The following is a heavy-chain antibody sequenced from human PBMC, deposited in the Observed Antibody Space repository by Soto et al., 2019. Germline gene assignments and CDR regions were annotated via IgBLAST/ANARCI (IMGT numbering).Heavy chain of an antibody. CDR3: AKNGLDNSPSAIDS. V-gene: IGHV3-23*01. J-gene: IGHJ4*02. Sequence: LRLSCAASGFTFRNNVLSWVRQAPGKGLDWVSGITGSGRDTYYADSVKGRFTISRDNSKNMVFLQMNSLRAEDTALYYCAKNGLDNSPSAIDSWGPGTLVTAPQ. D-gene: IGHD2-8*01. CDR1: GFTFRNNV. CDR2: ITGSGRDT.